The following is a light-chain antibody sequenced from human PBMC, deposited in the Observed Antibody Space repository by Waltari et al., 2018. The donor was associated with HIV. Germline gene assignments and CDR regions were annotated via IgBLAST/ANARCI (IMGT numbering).Light chain of an antibody. Sequence: SPGERATLSCRASQSVSSSYLAWFQQKPGQAPRLLIYGASSRATGIPDRFSGSGSGTDFTLTINRLEPEDFAVYFCQQYGSSPYSFGQGTKLEIK. CDR1: QSVSSSY. V-gene: IGKV3-20*01. CDR3: QQYGSSPYS. J-gene: IGKJ2*03. CDR2: GAS.